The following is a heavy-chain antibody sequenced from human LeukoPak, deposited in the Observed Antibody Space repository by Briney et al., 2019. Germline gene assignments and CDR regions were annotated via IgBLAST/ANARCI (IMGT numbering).Heavy chain of an antibody. CDR3: AGGTGAMVRWVSFDY. CDR2: ISAYNGNT. J-gene: IGHJ4*02. V-gene: IGHV1-18*01. Sequence: AAVKVSCKASGYTFTSYGWICVRRAPAQGLEGIGWISAYNGNTNYAKKVLGRVTMTTDTSTSKAYMALRSLSSDDTAVYYCAGGTGAMVRWVSFDYWGQGTRVTVSS. CDR1: GYTFTSYG. D-gene: IGHD5-18*01.